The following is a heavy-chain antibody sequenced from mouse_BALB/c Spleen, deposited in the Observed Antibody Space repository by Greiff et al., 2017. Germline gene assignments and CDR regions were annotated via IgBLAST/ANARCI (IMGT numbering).Heavy chain of an antibody. D-gene: IGHD2-14*01. CDR2: INPYNGDT. J-gene: IGHJ1*01. CDR3: ARGNRYDESFYWYFDV. V-gene: IGHV1-20*02. CDR1: GYSFTGYF. Sequence: EVQLQQSGPELVKPGASVKISCKASGYSFTGYFMNWVMQSHGKSLEWIGRINPYNGDTFYNQKFKGKATLTVDNSSSTAHMELRSLASEDSAVYYCARGNRYDESFYWYFDVWGAGTTVTVSS.